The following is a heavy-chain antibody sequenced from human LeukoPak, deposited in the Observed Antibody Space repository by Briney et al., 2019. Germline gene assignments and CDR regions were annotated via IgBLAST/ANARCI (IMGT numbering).Heavy chain of an antibody. V-gene: IGHV4-59*08. D-gene: IGHD3-9*01. CDR3: ARLALYDILTAHYFDY. CDR1: GGSISTYY. CDR2: IYYSGST. J-gene: IGHJ4*02. Sequence: PSETLSLTCTVSGGSISTYYWSWIRQPPGEGLEWIGYIYYSGSTNYNPSLKSRVTISVDTSKNQFSLKLSSVTAADTAVYYCARLALYDILTAHYFDYWGQGTLVTVSS.